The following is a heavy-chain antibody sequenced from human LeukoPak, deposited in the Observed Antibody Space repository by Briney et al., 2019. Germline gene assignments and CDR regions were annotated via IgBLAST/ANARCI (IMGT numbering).Heavy chain of an antibody. D-gene: IGHD6-19*01. Sequence: AGGSLRLSCAASGFTFNTYAIYWVRQAPGKGLEWVSGICGSGGCKYYADSVKGRFTISRDNSENTVYLQMNSLTADDTAVYYCAKTTVGYSSGRYPGWPADCWGQGTLVTVSS. CDR2: ICGSGGCK. J-gene: IGHJ4*02. V-gene: IGHV3-23*01. CDR1: GFTFNTYA. CDR3: AKTTVGYSSGRYPGWPADC.